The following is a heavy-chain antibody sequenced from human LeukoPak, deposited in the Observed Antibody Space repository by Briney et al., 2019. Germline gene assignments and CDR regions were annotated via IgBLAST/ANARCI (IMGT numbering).Heavy chain of an antibody. Sequence: ETLSLTCTVSGYSISSGYYWGWIRQPPGKGLEWVSSISSSSSYIYYADSVKGRFTISRDNAKNSLYLQMNSLRAEDTAVYYCARWDRAAHYFDDWGQGTLVTVSS. J-gene: IGHJ4*02. D-gene: IGHD6-6*01. CDR3: ARWDRAAHYFDD. V-gene: IGHV3-21*01. CDR1: GYSISSGYY. CDR2: ISSSSSYI.